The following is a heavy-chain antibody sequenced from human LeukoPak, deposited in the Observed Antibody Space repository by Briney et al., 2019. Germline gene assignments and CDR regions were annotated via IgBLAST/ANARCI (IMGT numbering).Heavy chain of an antibody. Sequence: SETLSLTCTVSGGSISNYYWHWIRQPPGKGLEWIGYIYYSGSTNYNPSLKSRVTISIDTSKNQLSLTLRSVTAADSAVYYCARDTDTNWFDPWGQGTLVTVSS. CDR3: ARDTDTNWFDP. V-gene: IGHV4-59*01. D-gene: IGHD5-18*01. CDR2: IYYSGST. J-gene: IGHJ5*02. CDR1: GGSISNYY.